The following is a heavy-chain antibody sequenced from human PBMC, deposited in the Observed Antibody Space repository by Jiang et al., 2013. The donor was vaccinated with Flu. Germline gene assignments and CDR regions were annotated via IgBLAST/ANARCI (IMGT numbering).Heavy chain of an antibody. V-gene: IGHV1-2*02. CDR2: INPTNGDT. CDR3: ARVGVQLERPFDF. CDR1: GYTFTGHY. D-gene: IGHD1-1*01. J-gene: IGHJ4*02. Sequence: CGAEVKKPGTSVWVSCKASGYTFTGHYIHWVRQAPGQGLEWMGWINPTNGDTNYAQNFQGRVTMTRATSITTVYMALYSLRSDDTAMYFCARVGVQLERPFDFWGQGTLVTVSS.